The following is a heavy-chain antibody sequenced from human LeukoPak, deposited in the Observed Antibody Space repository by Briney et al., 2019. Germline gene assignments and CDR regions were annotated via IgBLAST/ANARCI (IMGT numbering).Heavy chain of an antibody. J-gene: IGHJ4*02. CDR3: ARDKADY. CDR2: INPSGGST. CDR1: GYTFTSYY. Sequence: ASVKVSCKASGYTFTSYYMHWVRQAPGQGLEWMGIINPSGGSTSYAQKLQGRVTMTTDTSTSTAYMELRSLRSDDTAVYYCARDKADYWGQGTLVTVSS. V-gene: IGHV1-46*01.